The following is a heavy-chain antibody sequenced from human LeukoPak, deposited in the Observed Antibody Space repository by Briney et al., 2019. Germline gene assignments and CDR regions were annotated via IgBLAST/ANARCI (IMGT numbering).Heavy chain of an antibody. J-gene: IGHJ4*02. CDR2: INPDGSQE. CDR1: GLSFSSDW. Sequence: PGGSLRLSCAAAGLSFSSDWMNWVRQAPGKGLEWVANINPDGSQESYVDSVKGRFTISRDNAKNSLYLQTNSLRAEDTAVYYCARDTRNYLTPLDYWGQGTLVTVSS. D-gene: IGHD1-7*01. V-gene: IGHV3-7*01. CDR3: ARDTRNYLTPLDY.